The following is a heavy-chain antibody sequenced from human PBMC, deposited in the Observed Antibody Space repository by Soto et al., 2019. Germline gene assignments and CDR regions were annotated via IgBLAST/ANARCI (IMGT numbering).Heavy chain of an antibody. J-gene: IGHJ5*01. CDR1: GFSFRSYW. D-gene: IGHD6-25*01. CDR3: AREPWGFSGTWYDY. Sequence: GGSLRLSCAGSGFSFRSYWMHWVRQAPGKGLEWVSHINHDGNTTKYADSVKGRFTISRDNAKNTLYLQLNSLRAEDTAVYYCAREPWGFSGTWYDYWGQGTLVTVSS. CDR2: INHDGNTT. V-gene: IGHV3-74*03.